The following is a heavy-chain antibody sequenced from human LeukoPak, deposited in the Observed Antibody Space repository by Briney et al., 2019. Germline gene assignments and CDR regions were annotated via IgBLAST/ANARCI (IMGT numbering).Heavy chain of an antibody. J-gene: IGHJ4*02. Sequence: GGSLRLSCAASGFSFSSYWMSWVRQAPGKGLEWVGFIRSKAYGGTTEYAASVKGRFTISRDDSKGIAYLQMNSLKTEDTAVYYCTRDHSYYGSGSYQDPYYFDYWGQGTLVTVSS. D-gene: IGHD3-10*01. CDR1: GFSFSSYW. CDR3: TRDHSYYGSGSYQDPYYFDY. CDR2: IRSKAYGGTT. V-gene: IGHV3-49*04.